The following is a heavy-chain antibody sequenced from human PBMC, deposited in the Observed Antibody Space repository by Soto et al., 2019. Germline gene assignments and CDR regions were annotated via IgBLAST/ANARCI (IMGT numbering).Heavy chain of an antibody. D-gene: IGHD2-2*01. CDR3: AREVGYCSSTSCPAYYYYGMHV. J-gene: IGHJ6*02. V-gene: IGHV3-30-3*01. CDR2: ISYDGSNK. Sequence: GGSLRLSCAASGFTFSSYAMHWVRQAPGKGLEWVAVISYDGSNKYYADSVKGRFTISRDNSKNTLYLQMNSLRAEDTAVYYCAREVGYCSSTSCPAYYYYGMHVWGQGTTVTVSS. CDR1: GFTFSSYA.